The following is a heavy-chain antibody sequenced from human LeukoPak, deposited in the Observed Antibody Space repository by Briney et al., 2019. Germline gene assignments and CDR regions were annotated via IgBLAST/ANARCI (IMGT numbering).Heavy chain of an antibody. CDR3: AKDTGLVGATRYYFDY. D-gene: IGHD1-26*01. J-gene: IGHJ4*02. V-gene: IGHV3-33*06. CDR1: GFTFSSYG. Sequence: PGRSLRLSCAASGFTFSSYGMHWVCQAPGKGLEWVAVIWYDGSNKYYADSVKGRFTISRDNSQNTLYLQMNSLRVEDTAVYYCAKDTGLVGATRYYFDYWGQGTLVTVSS. CDR2: IWYDGSNK.